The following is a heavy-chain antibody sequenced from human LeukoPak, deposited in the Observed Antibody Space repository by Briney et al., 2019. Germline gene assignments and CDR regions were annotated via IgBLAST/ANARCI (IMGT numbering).Heavy chain of an antibody. J-gene: IGHJ4*02. V-gene: IGHV3-73*01. CDR3: TRHLIDY. CDR1: GFSFSDAA. Sequence: GGSLKLSCAASGFSFSDAAIHWVRQASGKGLEWVGRIRSRASNYATAYAASVKGRFIISRGESKNTAYLQMSSLRTEDTAIYYCTRHLIDYWGQGTLVTVSS. CDR2: IRSRASNYAT.